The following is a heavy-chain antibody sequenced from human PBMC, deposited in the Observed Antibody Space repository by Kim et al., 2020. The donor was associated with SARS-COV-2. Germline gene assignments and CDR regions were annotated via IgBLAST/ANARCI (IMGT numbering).Heavy chain of an antibody. V-gene: IGHV5-51*01. J-gene: IGHJ4*02. D-gene: IGHD6-13*01. CDR3: ARLPFGSSWYGPEGYFDY. CDR2: IYPGDSDT. CDR1: GYSFTSYW. Sequence: GESLKISCKGSGYSFTSYWIGWVRQMPGKGLEWMGIIYPGDSDTRYSPSFQGQVTISADKSISTAYLQWSSLKASDTAMYYCARLPFGSSWYGPEGYFDYWGQGTLVTVSS.